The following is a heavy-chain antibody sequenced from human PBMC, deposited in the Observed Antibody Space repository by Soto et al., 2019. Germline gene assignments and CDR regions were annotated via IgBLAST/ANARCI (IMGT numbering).Heavy chain of an antibody. V-gene: IGHV3-7*03. CDR1: GFSFGVYW. D-gene: IGHD3-3*01. Sequence: PGGSLRLSCAASGFSFGVYWMSWVRQAPGKGLEWVAHMKKDGSEKYYVDSVKGRFSVSRDNSKNSLYLQMDSLRAEDTAVYYCAKLGSGYYTGLYFDYWGQGTLVTVSS. CDR3: AKLGSGYYTGLYFDY. CDR2: MKKDGSEK. J-gene: IGHJ4*02.